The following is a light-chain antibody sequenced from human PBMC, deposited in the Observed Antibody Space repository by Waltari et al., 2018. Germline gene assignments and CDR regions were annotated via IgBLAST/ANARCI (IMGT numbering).Light chain of an antibody. Sequence: QSALPQPRSVSGSPGQSVTVSCTGTSSDVGGFNFVSWYQHHPGKVPKLLLYDVTKRPSGVPGRFSGYKSDNTAYLTISGLQAEDEADYYCCSYAGFYTCVFGGGTKLTVL. CDR2: DVT. CDR3: CSYAGFYTCV. J-gene: IGLJ3*02. CDR1: SSDVGGFNF. V-gene: IGLV2-11*01.